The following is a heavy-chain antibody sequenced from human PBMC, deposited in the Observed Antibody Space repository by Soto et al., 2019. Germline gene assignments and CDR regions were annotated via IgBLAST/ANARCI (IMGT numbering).Heavy chain of an antibody. J-gene: IGHJ4*02. CDR2: IYCDDDK. D-gene: IGHD4-17*01. V-gene: IGHV2-5*02. CDR3: AHYFYGGTED. Sequence: QITLQESGPTLVKQTPTLTLTCSFSGFSLSTSGVGVGWIRQPPGKALEWLALIYCDDDKRYSPSLKGRLTNTKDTSKNQVVLTMTNMDPVDTATYYCAHYFYGGTEDWGQGTLVTVSS. CDR1: GFSLSTSGVG.